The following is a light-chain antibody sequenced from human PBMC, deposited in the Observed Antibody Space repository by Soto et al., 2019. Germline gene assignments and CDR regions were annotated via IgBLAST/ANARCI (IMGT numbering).Light chain of an antibody. Sequence: QSALTQPASVSGSPGQSITISCNGTSSDVGGHDYVSWYQQHPGKAPKLTLFAVSHRHSGVSNRFSGSKSGNTASLTISGLQAEDEADYFCSSYTDRDTLYVFGSGTKLTVL. J-gene: IGLJ1*01. CDR3: SSYTDRDTLYV. CDR2: AVS. V-gene: IGLV2-14*01. CDR1: SSDVGGHDY.